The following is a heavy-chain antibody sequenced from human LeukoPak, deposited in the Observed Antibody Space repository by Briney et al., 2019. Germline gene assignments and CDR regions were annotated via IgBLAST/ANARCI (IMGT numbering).Heavy chain of an antibody. V-gene: IGHV4-34*01. CDR1: GGSYNGYY. CDR3: ARFRYSGYDWLDY. J-gene: IGHJ4*02. Sequence: SETLSLTCAVYGGSYNGYYWSWIRQPPGKGLEWIGEINHSGRTNYNPSLKSRVTISVDTSKNQFSLKLSSVTAADTAVYYCARFRYSGYDWLDYWGQGTLVTVSS. CDR2: INHSGRT. D-gene: IGHD5-12*01.